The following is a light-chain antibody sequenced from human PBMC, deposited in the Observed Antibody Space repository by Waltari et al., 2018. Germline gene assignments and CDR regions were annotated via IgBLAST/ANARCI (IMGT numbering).Light chain of an antibody. J-gene: IGLJ2*01. V-gene: IGLV4-69*01. CDR1: SEPSSYA. Sequence: QLVLTQSPSASASLGASVKLTCTLSSEPSSYAIAWHPQQPEKGPRYLMKLNSDGSHNKGDGIPDRFSGSSFGADRYLTISSLQSEDEADYYCQTWGTGIHGAFGGGTKLTVL. CDR3: QTWGTGIHGA. CDR2: LNSDGSH.